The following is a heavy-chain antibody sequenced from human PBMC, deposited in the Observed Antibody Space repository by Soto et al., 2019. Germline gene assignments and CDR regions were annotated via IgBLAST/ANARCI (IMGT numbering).Heavy chain of an antibody. CDR2: ITPMFGAP. J-gene: IGHJ5*02. V-gene: IGHV1-69*06. CDR3: ARVFTGSWFDP. CDR1: GGPFSSYA. Sequence: QVQLVQSGAEVKKPGSSVKVSCTASGGPFSSYAINWVRQAPGQGLEWMGVITPMFGAPHYAQNFKGRITITADKSTNTAYMELSSLRSGETAVYFCARVFTGSWFDPWGQVTLVTVSS. D-gene: IGHD2-15*01.